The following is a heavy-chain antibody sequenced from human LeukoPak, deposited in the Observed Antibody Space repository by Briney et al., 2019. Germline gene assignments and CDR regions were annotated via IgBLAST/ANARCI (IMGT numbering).Heavy chain of an antibody. Sequence: ASVKVSCKASGGTFSSYAISWVRQAPGQGLEWMGGIIPIFGTANYAQKFQGRVTITADESTSTAYMELSSLRAEDTAVYYCAKDRGIWLSYFDYWGQGTLVTVSS. J-gene: IGHJ4*02. D-gene: IGHD3-9*01. CDR1: GGTFSSYA. CDR2: IIPIFGTA. CDR3: AKDRGIWLSYFDY. V-gene: IGHV1-69*13.